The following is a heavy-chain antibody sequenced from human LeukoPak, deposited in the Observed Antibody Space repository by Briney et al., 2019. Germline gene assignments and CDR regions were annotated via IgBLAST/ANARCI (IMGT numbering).Heavy chain of an antibody. D-gene: IGHD4-17*01. CDR1: GFTFSTYS. V-gene: IGHV4-39*01. Sequence: GSLRLSCAASGFTFSTYSMDWIRQPPGKGLEWIGSIYYSGSTYYNPSLKSRVTISVDTSKNQFSLKLSSVTAADTAVYYCARQIDYGDYAWFDPWGQGTLVTVSS. CDR3: ARQIDYGDYAWFDP. J-gene: IGHJ5*02. CDR2: IYYSGST.